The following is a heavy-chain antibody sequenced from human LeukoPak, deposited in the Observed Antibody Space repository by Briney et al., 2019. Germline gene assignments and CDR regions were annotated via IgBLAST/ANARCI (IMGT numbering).Heavy chain of an antibody. J-gene: IGHJ4*02. D-gene: IGHD5-12*01. CDR1: GGSISSSSYY. Sequence: SETLSLTCTVSGGSISSSSYYWGWIRQPPGKGLEWIGSIYYSGSTYYNPSLKSRVTISVDTSKNQFSLKLSSVTAADTAVYYCASTTGEYSGYDFHHWGQGTLVTVSS. CDR2: IYYSGST. CDR3: ASTTGEYSGYDFHH. V-gene: IGHV4-39*01.